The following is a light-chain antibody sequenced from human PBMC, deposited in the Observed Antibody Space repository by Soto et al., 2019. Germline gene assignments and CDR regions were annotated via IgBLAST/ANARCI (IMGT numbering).Light chain of an antibody. V-gene: IGLV1-51*02. J-gene: IGLJ1*01. CDR3: RTWECSLGIIV. CDR1: SSNIGNYY. Sequence: QSVLTQPPSVSAAPGQKVTMSCSGGSSNIGNYYVSWHQQLPGTTPKLLIYENDKRPSGIPGRFSGSKSGTSATLGITGLPAWDGGQYFCRTWECSLGIIVFGTGTKVTVL. CDR2: END.